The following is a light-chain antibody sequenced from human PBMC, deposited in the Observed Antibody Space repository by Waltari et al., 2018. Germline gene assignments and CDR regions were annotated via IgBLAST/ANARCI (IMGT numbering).Light chain of an antibody. CDR1: SLTNYY. V-gene: IGLV3-19*01. J-gene: IGLJ3*02. Sequence: SSELTQDPPVSVALGPTVTITCQGDSLTNYYASWYKQKPGQAPVLVIYGKNNRPSGIPDRFSVSASGTTTSLTITGAQAEDEADYYCNSRDTSGYHWVFGGGTKLTVL. CDR3: NSRDTSGYHWV. CDR2: GKN.